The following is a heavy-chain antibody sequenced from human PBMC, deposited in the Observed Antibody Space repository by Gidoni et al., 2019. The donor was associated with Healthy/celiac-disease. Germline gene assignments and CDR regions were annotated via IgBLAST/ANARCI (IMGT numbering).Heavy chain of an antibody. V-gene: IGHV3-53*01. D-gene: IGHD3-10*01. CDR1: GFTVSSNY. CDR3: ARVLTMGCDAFDI. CDR2: IYSGGST. J-gene: IGHJ3*02. Sequence: EVQLVESGGGLIQPGGSLRLSCAASGFTVSSNYMSWFRQAPGQGLEWVSVIYSGGSTYYADSVKGRFTISRDNSKNTLYLQMNSLRAEDTAVYYCARVLTMGCDAFDIWGQGTMVTVSS.